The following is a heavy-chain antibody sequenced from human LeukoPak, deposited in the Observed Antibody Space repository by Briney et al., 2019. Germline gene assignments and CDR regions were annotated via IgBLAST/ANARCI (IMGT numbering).Heavy chain of an antibody. V-gene: IGHV4-4*02. CDR2: MHLDGTT. Sequence: SETLSLTCAVCGGSITHKNWWARVRQPPTEGLGWIAEMHLDGTTNYNPSLKSRVTISIDTSKNQFSLKLSSVTAADTAFYYCARAQTYSFGYAFAIWGQGTMVTVSS. CDR1: GGSITHKNW. D-gene: IGHD5-18*01. CDR3: ARAQTYSFGYAFAI. J-gene: IGHJ3*02.